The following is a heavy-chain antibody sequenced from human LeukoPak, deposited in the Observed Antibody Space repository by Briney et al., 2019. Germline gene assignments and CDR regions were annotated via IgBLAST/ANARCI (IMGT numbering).Heavy chain of an antibody. Sequence: ASVKVSCKASGYRFTSYNMHWVRQAPGQGLEWMGIINPSGGSTSYAQRFQGRVAMTRDTSTTTVYMEVNSLTSEDTAVYFCARDGPTAAPFDYWGQGTLVTVSS. V-gene: IGHV1-46*01. CDR3: ARDGPTAAPFDY. CDR2: INPSGGST. J-gene: IGHJ4*02. CDR1: GYRFTSYN. D-gene: IGHD2-2*01.